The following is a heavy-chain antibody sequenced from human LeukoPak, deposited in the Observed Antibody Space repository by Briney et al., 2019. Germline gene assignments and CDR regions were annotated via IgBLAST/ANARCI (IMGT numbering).Heavy chain of an antibody. CDR2: ISGSGGST. D-gene: IGHD2-15*01. CDR3: TKDREGGYCSGGSCSFDS. CDR1: GFTFSAYG. Sequence: GGSLRLSCAASGFTFSAYGMTWVRQAPGKGLEWVSGISGSGGSTYYADSVKGRFTISRDNSKNTQYLQMNSLRAEDTALYYCTKDREGGYCSGGSCSFDSWGQGALVTVSS. V-gene: IGHV3-23*01. J-gene: IGHJ4*02.